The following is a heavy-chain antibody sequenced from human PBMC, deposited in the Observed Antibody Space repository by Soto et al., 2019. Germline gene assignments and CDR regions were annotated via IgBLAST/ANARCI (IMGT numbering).Heavy chain of an antibody. Sequence: QVQLVESGGGVVQPGRSLRLSCAASGFTFSNYGMHWVRQAPGKGLEWVAVISYDGNNKYYADSVKGRFTISRDNSKNALYLQMNSLRAEDTAVYYCAKDDKDYGGNRQPWAPVAVRVYYYYGMDVWGQGTTVTVSS. V-gene: IGHV3-30*18. CDR2: ISYDGNNK. D-gene: IGHD4-17*01. CDR3: AKDDKDYGGNRQPWAPVAVRVYYYYGMDV. CDR1: GFTFSNYG. J-gene: IGHJ6*02.